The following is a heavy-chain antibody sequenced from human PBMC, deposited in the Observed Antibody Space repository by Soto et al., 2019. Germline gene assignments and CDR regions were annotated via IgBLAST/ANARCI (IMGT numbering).Heavy chain of an antibody. CDR1: GGSISSGGYY. V-gene: IGHV4-31*03. D-gene: IGHD3-22*01. CDR2: IYYRGST. J-gene: IGHJ4*02. CDR3: AKSNGYYQTHFDY. Sequence: QVQLTESGPGLVKPSQTLSLTCTVSGGSISSGGYYWRWFRQHPGKGLEWIGYIYYRGSTYYNPSLKSRVTISVDTSKNQSTLKLSSVTAADTAVYYCAKSNGYYQTHFDYWGQGTLVTVSS.